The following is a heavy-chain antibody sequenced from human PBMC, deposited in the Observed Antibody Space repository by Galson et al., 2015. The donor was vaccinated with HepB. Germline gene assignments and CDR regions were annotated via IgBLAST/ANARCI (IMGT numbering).Heavy chain of an antibody. CDR3: ARANYSSSFDY. V-gene: IGHV3-7*03. Sequence: SLRLSCAASGLTFSASSMSWVRQAPGKGLEWVANIREDGNKIYYVDSVKGRFTMSRDNAKNSIYLQMNSLRAEDTGVYYCARANYSSSFDYWGQGTLVTVSS. D-gene: IGHD6-6*01. CDR2: IREDGNKI. CDR1: GLTFSASS. J-gene: IGHJ4*02.